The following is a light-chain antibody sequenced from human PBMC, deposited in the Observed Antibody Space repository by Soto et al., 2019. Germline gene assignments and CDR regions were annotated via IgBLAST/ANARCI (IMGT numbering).Light chain of an antibody. V-gene: IGKV1-33*01. Sequence: DLQMTQSPSSLSASVGDRVTITCQASQDISNFLNWYQQSPGKAPKLLIYDASNLETGVPSRFSGSGSGTDFTFTISSLQPEDVATYYCQHYDDFPRLFGGGTKVE. J-gene: IGKJ4*01. CDR3: QHYDDFPRL. CDR1: QDISNF. CDR2: DAS.